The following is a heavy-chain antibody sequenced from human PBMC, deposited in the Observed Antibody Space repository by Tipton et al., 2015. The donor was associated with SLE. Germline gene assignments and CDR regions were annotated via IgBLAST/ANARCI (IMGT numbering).Heavy chain of an antibody. J-gene: IGHJ4*02. CDR2: IYDSGST. CDR3: ARQVKMIRGVRLDY. D-gene: IGHD3-10*01. Sequence: TLSLTCTVSGDSVSSGGYFWSWIRQSPGKGLEWIGYIYDSGSTNYSPSLRRRVTISVDTSKNQFSLQLASVTAADTAIYFCARQVKMIRGVRLDYWGQGILVTVSS. V-gene: IGHV4-61*08. CDR1: GDSVSSGGYF.